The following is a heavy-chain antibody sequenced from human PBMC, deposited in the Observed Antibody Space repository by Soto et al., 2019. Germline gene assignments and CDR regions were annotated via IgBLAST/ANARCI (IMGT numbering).Heavy chain of an antibody. J-gene: IGHJ4*02. D-gene: IGHD4-17*01. Sequence: QVQLQESGPGLVKPSETLSLTCTVSGDSITTSYWSWIRQSPEKGLEWIGYFYYSWVTKYNPSLRSRVAISVSTSKNRFSLRLSSVTAADTAVYYWARHGDDYGPPDYWGQGTLVTVSS. CDR2: FYYSWVT. V-gene: IGHV4-59*08. CDR3: ARHGDDYGPPDY. CDR1: GDSITTSY.